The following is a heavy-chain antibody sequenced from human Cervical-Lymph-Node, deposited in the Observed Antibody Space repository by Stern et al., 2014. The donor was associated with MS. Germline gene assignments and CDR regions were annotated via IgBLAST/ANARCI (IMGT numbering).Heavy chain of an antibody. V-gene: IGHV1-2*06. CDR3: ARERGRAGPAMADY. CDR1: GYSFTGNY. Sequence: QVQLVESGAEVKKPGASVKVSCKAAGYSFTGNYIHWLRQAPGQGLEWMGLTNPNGGDSNYALKFQGRVTMTRDTSISTAYMNLNRLGIDDTAVYYCARERGRAGPAMADYWGQGTLVTVSS. D-gene: IGHD5-18*01. J-gene: IGHJ4*02. CDR2: TNPNGGDS.